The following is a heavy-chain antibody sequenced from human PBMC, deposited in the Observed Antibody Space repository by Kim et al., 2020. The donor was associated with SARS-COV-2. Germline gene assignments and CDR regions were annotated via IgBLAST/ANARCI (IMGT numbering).Heavy chain of an antibody. D-gene: IGHD1-26*01. J-gene: IGHJ6*02. CDR3: AKLDSGSYSPSYFYFYGMDV. Sequence: GRFTISRDNSKNTLYMQMNSLGAEDTAVYYCAKLDSGSYSPSYFYFYGMDVWGQGTTVTVSS. V-gene: IGHV3-23*01.